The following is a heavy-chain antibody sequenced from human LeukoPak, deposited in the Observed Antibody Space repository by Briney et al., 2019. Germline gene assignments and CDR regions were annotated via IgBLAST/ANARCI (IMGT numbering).Heavy chain of an antibody. J-gene: IGHJ4*02. CDR1: GFTFSSYG. CDR2: IWYDGSNK. D-gene: IGHD6-13*01. Sequence: PGRSLRLSCAASGFTFSSYGMHWARQAPGKGLEWVAVIWYDGSNKYYADSVKGRFTISRDNSKNTLYLQMNSLRAEDTAVYYCARTEIAADVTCFDYWGQGTLVTVSS. CDR3: ARTEIAADVTCFDY. V-gene: IGHV3-33*01.